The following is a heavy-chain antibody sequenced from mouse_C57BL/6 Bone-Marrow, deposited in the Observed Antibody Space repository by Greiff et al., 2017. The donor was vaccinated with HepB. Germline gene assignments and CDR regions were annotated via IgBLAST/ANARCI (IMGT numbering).Heavy chain of an antibody. D-gene: IGHD2-4*01. V-gene: IGHV5-4*01. CDR3: AREGTYYDYDGYDFDY. CDR2: ISDGGSYT. CDR1: GFTFSSYA. J-gene: IGHJ2*01. Sequence: EVHLVESGGGLVKPGGSLKLSCAASGFTFSSYAMSWVRQTPEKRLEWVATISDGGSYTYYPDNVKGRFTISRDNAKNNLYLQMSHLKSEDTAMYYYAREGTYYDYDGYDFDYWGQGTTLTVSS.